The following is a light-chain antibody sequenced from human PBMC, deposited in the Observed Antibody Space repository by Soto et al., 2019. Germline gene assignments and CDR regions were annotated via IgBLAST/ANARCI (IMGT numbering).Light chain of an antibody. CDR2: AAS. CDR3: QKYDSAPNT. CDR1: QAIRHW. J-gene: IGKJ2*01. V-gene: IGKV1-27*01. Sequence: DVQMTQSPSSLSASVGDRVTITCRASQAIRHWLAWYQQKLGEVPKLLIYAASTLQPGVPSRFSGSRSGTDFTLTISSLQPEDVGTYYCQKYDSAPNTFGQGTKLEIK.